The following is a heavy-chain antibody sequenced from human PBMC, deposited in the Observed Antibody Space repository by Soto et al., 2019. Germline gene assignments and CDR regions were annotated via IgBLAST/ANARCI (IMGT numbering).Heavy chain of an antibody. CDR2: IYYSGST. CDR1: GGSISSGGYY. V-gene: IGHV4-31*03. CDR3: ARGQYSSSFFYYYYMDV. D-gene: IGHD6-13*01. Sequence: QVQLQESGPGLVKPSQTLSLTCTVSGGSISSGGYYWSWIRQHPGKGLEWIGYIYYSGSTYYNPSLKSRVTISVDTSKNQFSLKLSSVTAADTAVYYCARGQYSSSFFYYYYMDVWGKGTTVTVSS. J-gene: IGHJ6*03.